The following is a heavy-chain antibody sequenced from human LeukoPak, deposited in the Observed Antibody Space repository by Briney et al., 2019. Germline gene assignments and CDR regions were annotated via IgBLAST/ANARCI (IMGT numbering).Heavy chain of an antibody. CDR2: ISGGGDST. J-gene: IGHJ4*02. CDR3: ARGNILTGKYMVH. CDR1: GFTFSSYA. V-gene: IGHV3-23*01. D-gene: IGHD3-9*01. Sequence: PGGSLRLSCAASGFTFSSYAMSWVRQAPGKGLEWVSTISGGGDSTFYPDSVTGRFTISRDNAKNSLYLQMNSLRAEDTAIYYCARGNILTGKYMVHWGQGTLVTVSS.